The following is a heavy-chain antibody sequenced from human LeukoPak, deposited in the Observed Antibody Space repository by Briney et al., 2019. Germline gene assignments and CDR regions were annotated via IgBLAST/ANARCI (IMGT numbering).Heavy chain of an antibody. CDR2: IYYSGST. V-gene: IGHV4-61*01. Sequence: SETLSLTCTVSGGSVSSGSYYWSWIRQPPGKGLEWIGYIYYSGSTNYNPSLKSRVTISVDTSKNQFSLKLSSVTAADTAVYYCARLERFGRWAFDIWGQGTMVTVSS. D-gene: IGHD3-3*01. CDR3: ARLERFGRWAFDI. CDR1: GGSVSSGSYY. J-gene: IGHJ3*02.